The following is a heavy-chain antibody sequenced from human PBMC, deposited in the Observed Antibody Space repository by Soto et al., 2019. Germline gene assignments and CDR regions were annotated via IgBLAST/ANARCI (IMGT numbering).Heavy chain of an antibody. CDR2: IIPILGIA. J-gene: IGHJ3*02. CDR3: ARDVRDDAFDI. Sequence: ASVKVSCKASGGTFSSYTISWVRQAPGQGLEWMGRIIPILGIANYAQKFQGRVTITADKSTSTAYMELSSLRSEDTAVYYCARDVRDDAFDIWGQGTMVTVSS. V-gene: IGHV1-69*04. CDR1: GGTFSSYT.